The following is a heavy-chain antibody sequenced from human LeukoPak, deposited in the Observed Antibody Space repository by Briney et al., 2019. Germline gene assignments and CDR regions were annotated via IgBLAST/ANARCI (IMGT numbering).Heavy chain of an antibody. Sequence: PGGSLRLSCAASAFTFSSYWMHWVRQAPGKGLVWVSRINSDGSSTSYADSVKGRLTISRDNAKNTLYLQMNSLRAEDTAVYYCARGDIVATMSLGYYYYGMDVWGQGTTVTVSS. V-gene: IGHV3-74*01. CDR1: AFTFSSYW. CDR2: INSDGSST. J-gene: IGHJ6*02. CDR3: ARGDIVATMSLGYYYYGMDV. D-gene: IGHD5-12*01.